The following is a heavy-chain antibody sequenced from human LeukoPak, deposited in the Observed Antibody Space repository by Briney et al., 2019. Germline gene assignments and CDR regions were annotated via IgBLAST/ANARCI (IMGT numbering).Heavy chain of an antibody. CDR1: GFTFSDYY. D-gene: IGHD2-21*02. CDR2: ISSSGSNI. CDR3: ASDALPGDASTIDY. J-gene: IGHJ4*02. V-gene: IGHV3-11*01. Sequence: GGSLRLSCAASGFTFSDYYMSGVRHAPGKGREGGSYISSSGSNIYYADSVKGRFTISGDNAKNSLYLKMKSLRAADKAVYYCASDALPGDASTIDYWGQGTLVTVSS.